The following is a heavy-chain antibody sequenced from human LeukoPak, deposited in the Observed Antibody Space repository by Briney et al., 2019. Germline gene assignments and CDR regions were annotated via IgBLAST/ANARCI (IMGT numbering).Heavy chain of an antibody. J-gene: IGHJ4*02. D-gene: IGHD3-10*01. CDR2: ISYDGSNK. Sequence: GGSLRLSCAASGFTFSSYGMHWVRQAPGKGLEWVAVISYDGSNKYYADSVKGRFTISRDNSKSTLYLQMNSLRAEDTAVYYCAKDGYGSGSYFLWGQGTLVTVSS. V-gene: IGHV3-30*18. CDR3: AKDGYGSGSYFL. CDR1: GFTFSSYG.